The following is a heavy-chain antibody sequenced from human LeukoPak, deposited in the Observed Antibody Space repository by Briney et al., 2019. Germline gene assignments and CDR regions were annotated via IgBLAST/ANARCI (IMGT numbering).Heavy chain of an antibody. Sequence: SETLSLTCGVYGGSFSGNYWSWIRQPPGKGLEWIGEINHSGSTNYNPSLKSRVTISADTSKNQFSLKLSSVTAADTAVYYCARIEDYGGNSVNYWGQGTLVTVSS. CDR1: GGSFSGNY. CDR3: ARIEDYGGNSVNY. CDR2: INHSGST. D-gene: IGHD4-23*01. J-gene: IGHJ4*02. V-gene: IGHV4-34*01.